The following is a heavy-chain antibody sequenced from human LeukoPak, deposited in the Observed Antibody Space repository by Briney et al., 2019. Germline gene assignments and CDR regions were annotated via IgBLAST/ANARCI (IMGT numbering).Heavy chain of an antibody. CDR1: GFTVSSNY. V-gene: IGHV3-53*01. CDR2: IYSGGST. D-gene: IGHD2-21*02. Sequence: PGGSLGLSCAASGFTVSSNYMSWVRQAPGKGLEWVSVIYSGGSTYYADSVKGRFTISRDNSKNTLYLQMNSLRAEDTAVYYCARAVSVSGGDGYWGQGTLVTVSS. J-gene: IGHJ4*02. CDR3: ARAVSVSGGDGY.